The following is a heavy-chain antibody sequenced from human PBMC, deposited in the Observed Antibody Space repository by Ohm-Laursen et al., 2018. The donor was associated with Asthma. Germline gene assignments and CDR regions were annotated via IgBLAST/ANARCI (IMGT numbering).Heavy chain of an antibody. D-gene: IGHD6-25*01. CDR1: GFTFSSYS. CDR3: ASPYGYDY. V-gene: IGHV3-48*04. Sequence: SLRLSCAATGFTFSSYSMNWVRQAPGKGLEWVSYISSSSSTIYYADSVKGRFTISRDNAKNSLYLQMNSLRAEDTAVYYCASPYGYDYWGQGTLVTVSS. J-gene: IGHJ4*02. CDR2: ISSSSSTI.